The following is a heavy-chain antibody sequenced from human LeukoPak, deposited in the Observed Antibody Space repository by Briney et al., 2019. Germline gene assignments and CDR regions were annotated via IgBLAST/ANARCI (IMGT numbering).Heavy chain of an antibody. CDR1: GFTFSDYS. Sequence: GGSLRLSCTASGFTFSDYSMNWVRQAPGKGLEWVAFIRYDGSNKYYADSVKGRFTISRDNSKNTLYLQMNSLRAEDTAVYYCAKDVGYCSSTSCYTSHMDVWGEGTTVTVSS. CDR2: IRYDGSNK. D-gene: IGHD2-2*02. J-gene: IGHJ6*03. CDR3: AKDVGYCSSTSCYTSHMDV. V-gene: IGHV3-30*02.